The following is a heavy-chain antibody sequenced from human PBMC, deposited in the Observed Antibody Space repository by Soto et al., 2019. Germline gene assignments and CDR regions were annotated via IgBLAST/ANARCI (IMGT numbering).Heavy chain of an antibody. Sequence: QVQLVQSGAEVKKPESSVKVSCKAPGSTFSTYAISWVRQAPGQGLEWMGGIIPMFGTANYAQRFQDRVTITAGESTNTVYMALTSLTSEITAMYFCASGIQLWLRRINNGYSGCGQGTLVTVSS. CDR3: ASGIQLWLRRINNGYSG. CDR2: IIPMFGTA. CDR1: GSTFSTYA. D-gene: IGHD5-18*01. V-gene: IGHV1-69*12. J-gene: IGHJ4*02.